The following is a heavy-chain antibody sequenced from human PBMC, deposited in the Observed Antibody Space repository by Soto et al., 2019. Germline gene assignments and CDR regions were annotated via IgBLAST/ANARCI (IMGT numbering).Heavy chain of an antibody. CDR3: ARTYKEYSSSSPLTN. Sequence: SETLSLTCTDSGGSISRYYWSWIRQPLGKGLEGIGYIYYSGSTNYNPSLKSRVTISVDTSKNQFSLKLSSVTAADTAVYYCARTYKEYSSSSPLTNWGQGTLVTVSS. V-gene: IGHV4-59*08. CDR1: GGSISRYY. D-gene: IGHD6-6*01. CDR2: IYYSGST. J-gene: IGHJ4*02.